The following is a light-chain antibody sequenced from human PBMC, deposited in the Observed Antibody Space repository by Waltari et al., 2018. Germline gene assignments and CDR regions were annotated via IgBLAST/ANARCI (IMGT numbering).Light chain of an antibody. Sequence: QLVLTQSPSASASLGASVKLTSTLSSRHSDYPMAWHQQQPGKGPRYLMKLNSDGSHNKGDGIPDRFSGSSSGAERYLTISSLQSEDEADYYCHAWRSGILVFAGGTKLTVL. CDR1: SRHSDYP. CDR3: HAWRSGILV. J-gene: IGLJ2*01. V-gene: IGLV4-69*01. CDR2: LNSDGSH.